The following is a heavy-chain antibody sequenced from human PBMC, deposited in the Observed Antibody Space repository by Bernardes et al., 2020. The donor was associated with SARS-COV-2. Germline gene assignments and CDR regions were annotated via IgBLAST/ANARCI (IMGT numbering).Heavy chain of an antibody. V-gene: IGHV3-74*01. CDR1: GFTFSTYW. CDR3: ARVGTTVTNLVY. CDR2: NTGDGTDS. Sequence: GGVLRLSCADSGFTFSTYWMHWVRQAPGKGLVWVSRNTGDGTDSNYADSVKGRFTVSRDNAKNMLYLQMNSLRAEDTGVYYCARVGTTVTNLVYWGQGSLVTVSS. D-gene: IGHD4-17*01. J-gene: IGHJ4*02.